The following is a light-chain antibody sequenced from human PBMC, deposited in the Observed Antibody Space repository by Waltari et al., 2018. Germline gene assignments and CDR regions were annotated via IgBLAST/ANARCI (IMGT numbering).Light chain of an antibody. CDR1: LCVLHRSNMRNH. Sequence: DIVMTQSPDSLAVSLGERATINCKSSLCVLHRSNMRNHLHWYQPKRGQPPKRSMYWASTRQPRVPERFSGSGSGTDFTLTITSLQPEDAAVYYCQQYYTSPALTFGGGTTVEIK. V-gene: IGKV4-1*01. CDR3: QQYYTSPALT. CDR2: WAS. J-gene: IGKJ4*01.